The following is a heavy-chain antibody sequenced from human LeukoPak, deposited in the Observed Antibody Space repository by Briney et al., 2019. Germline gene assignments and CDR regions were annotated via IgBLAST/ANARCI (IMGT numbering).Heavy chain of an antibody. CDR1: GFTFDDYA. V-gene: IGHV3-9*03. D-gene: IGHD2-2*01. J-gene: IGHJ4*02. CDR3: AKDDCSSTSCQIDY. CDR2: ISWNSGSI. Sequence: GRSLRLSCAASGFTFDDYAMHWVRQAPGKGLEWVSGISWNSGSIGYADSVKGRFTISRDNAKNSLYLQLNSLRAEDMALYYCAKDDCSSTSCQIDYWGQGTLVTVSS.